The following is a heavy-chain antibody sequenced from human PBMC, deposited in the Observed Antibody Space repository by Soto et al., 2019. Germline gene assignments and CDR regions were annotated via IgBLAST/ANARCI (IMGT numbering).Heavy chain of an antibody. Sequence: EVQLLESGGGWLQPGGSLRLSCAASGFTFSSYAMNWVRQAPGKGLEWVSGITGSGAGSYYSDSVKGRFTISRDKSKNTLYLQMTSLRGEDTAVYYCAKAYSNSWPNDWFDPWGQGTRVTVSS. J-gene: IGHJ5*02. CDR1: GFTFSSYA. V-gene: IGHV3-23*01. CDR2: ITGSGAGS. D-gene: IGHD6-13*01. CDR3: AKAYSNSWPNDWFDP.